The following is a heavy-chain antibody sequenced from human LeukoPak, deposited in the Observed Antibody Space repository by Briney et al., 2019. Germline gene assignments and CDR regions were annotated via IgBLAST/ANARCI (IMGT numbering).Heavy chain of an antibody. CDR1: GGSFSSGSYY. Sequence: PSETLSLTCTVSGGSFSSGSYYWSWLRQPPGTGLEWIGYIYYSGSTNYNPSLKSRVTISVDTSKNQFSLKLSSVTAADTAVYYCANGGYCSGGSCYSWPKYGMDVWGKGTTVTVSS. CDR3: ANGGYCSGGSCYSWPKYGMDV. D-gene: IGHD2-15*01. CDR2: IYYSGST. J-gene: IGHJ6*04. V-gene: IGHV4-61*01.